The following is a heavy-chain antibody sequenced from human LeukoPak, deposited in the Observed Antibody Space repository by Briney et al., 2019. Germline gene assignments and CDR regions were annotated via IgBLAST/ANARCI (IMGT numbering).Heavy chain of an antibody. CDR1: GYSFTSYW. CDR2: IYPGDSDT. Sequence: KGGESLKISCKGSGYSFTSYWIGWVRQMPGKGLEWMGIIYPGDSDTRYSPSFQGQVTISADKSISTAYLQWSSLKASDTAMYYCARRYYDILTGYYVFDYWGQGTLVTVSS. CDR3: ARRYYDILTGYYVFDY. V-gene: IGHV5-51*01. D-gene: IGHD3-9*01. J-gene: IGHJ4*02.